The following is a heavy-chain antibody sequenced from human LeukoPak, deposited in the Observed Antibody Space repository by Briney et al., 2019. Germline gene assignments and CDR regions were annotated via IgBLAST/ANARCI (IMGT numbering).Heavy chain of an antibody. V-gene: IGHV3-23*01. CDR1: GFTFSSYA. D-gene: IGHD6-13*01. J-gene: IGHJ4*02. CDR3: AKLPDQQQLVPIDY. CDR2: ISGSGGST. Sequence: PWGSLRLSCAASGFTFSSYAMSWVRQAPGKGLEWVSAISGSGGSTYYADSVKGRFTISRDNSKNTLYLQMNSLRAEDTAVYYCAKLPDQQQLVPIDYWGQGTLVTVSS.